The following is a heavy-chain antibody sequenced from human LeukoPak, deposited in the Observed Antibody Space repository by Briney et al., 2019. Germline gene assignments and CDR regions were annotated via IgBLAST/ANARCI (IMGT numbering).Heavy chain of an antibody. CDR3: ARDSYHYGMDV. J-gene: IGHJ6*02. CDR2: INPSRGST. V-gene: IGHV1-46*01. Sequence: ASVKVSCKASEYTFTSYYMHWVRQAPGQGLEWMGIINPSRGSTSYAQKFQGRVTMTRDTSTSTVYMELSSLRSEDTAVYYCARDSYHYGMDVWGQGTTVTVSS. CDR1: EYTFTSYY.